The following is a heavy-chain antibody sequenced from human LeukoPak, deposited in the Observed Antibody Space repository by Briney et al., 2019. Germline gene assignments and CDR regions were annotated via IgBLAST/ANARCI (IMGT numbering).Heavy chain of an antibody. J-gene: IGHJ4*02. D-gene: IGHD2-15*01. CDR2: ISSDGSNK. CDR1: GFTFSNYA. Sequence: PSGGSLRLSCAASGFTFSNYALHWVRQAPGKGLEWVALISSDGSNKYYADSVKGRFTISRDSSKDTVYLQMNSLRVEDTAVYYCARDRIAPIVVVVPATAPGDYWGQGTLVTVSS. V-gene: IGHV3-30*04. CDR3: ARDRIAPIVVVVPATAPGDY.